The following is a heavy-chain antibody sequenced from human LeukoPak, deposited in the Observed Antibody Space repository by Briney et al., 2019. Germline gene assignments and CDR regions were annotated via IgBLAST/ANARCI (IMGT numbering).Heavy chain of an antibody. CDR1: GFTFSDHY. Sequence: GGSLRLSCAASGFTFSDHYMDLVRQAPGKGLEWVGRTRNKANSYTTEYAASVKGRFTISRDDSKNSLYLQMNSLKTEDTAVYYCPRGYDSSGYYPYYYFDYWGQGTLVTVSS. V-gene: IGHV3-72*01. D-gene: IGHD3-22*01. J-gene: IGHJ4*02. CDR2: TRNKANSYTT. CDR3: PRGYDSSGYYPYYYFDY.